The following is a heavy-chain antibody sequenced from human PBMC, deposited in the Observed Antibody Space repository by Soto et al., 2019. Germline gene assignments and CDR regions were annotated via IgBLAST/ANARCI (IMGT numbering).Heavy chain of an antibody. Sequence: GSVILSVSSSVFTCSYHFIVGSLHAPGKGLEWISYSSGGASSIYYADSVKGRFTLSRDNPKHSLYLQMNSLRAEDTAVYYCARWRSQGGPRSLDFWGQGTLXTGSA. CDR2: SSGGASSI. V-gene: IGHV3-11*01. CDR1: VFTCSYHF. CDR3: ARWRSQGGPRSLDF. J-gene: IGHJ4*02. D-gene: IGHD3-16*01.